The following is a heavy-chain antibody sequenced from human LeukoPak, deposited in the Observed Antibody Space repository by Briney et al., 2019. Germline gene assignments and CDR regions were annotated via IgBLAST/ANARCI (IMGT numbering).Heavy chain of an antibody. Sequence: GGSLRLSCAASGFTFSSYAMSWVRQAPGKGLEWVSAISGSGGSTYYADSVKGRFTISRDNSKNTLYLQMNSLRAEDTAVYYCAKRVDYGDYWSPYYFDYWGQGTLVTVSS. CDR1: GFTFSSYA. V-gene: IGHV3-23*01. CDR2: ISGSGGST. J-gene: IGHJ4*02. CDR3: AKRVDYGDYWSPYYFDY. D-gene: IGHD4-17*01.